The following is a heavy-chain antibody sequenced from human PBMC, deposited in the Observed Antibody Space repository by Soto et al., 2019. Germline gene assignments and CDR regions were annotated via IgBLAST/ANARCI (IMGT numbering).Heavy chain of an antibody. V-gene: IGHV3-66*01. CDR2: IYSGGST. CDR1: GFTVSSNY. CDR3: ARKSMTTVTTAWYFDL. D-gene: IGHD4-17*01. Sequence: PGGSLRLSCAASGFTVSSNYMSWVRQAPGKGLEWVSVIYSGGSTYYADSVKGRFTISRDNSKNTLYLQMNSLRAEDTAVYYCARKSMTTVTTAWYFDLWGRGTLVTVSS. J-gene: IGHJ2*01.